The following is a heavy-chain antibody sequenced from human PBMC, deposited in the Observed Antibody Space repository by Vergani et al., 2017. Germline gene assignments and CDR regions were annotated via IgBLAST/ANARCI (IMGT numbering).Heavy chain of an antibody. CDR2: ISYDGSNK. D-gene: IGHD6-13*01. CDR3: AREAYSSSWYRAFDM. V-gene: IGHV3-30-3*01. J-gene: IGHJ3*02. CDR1: GFTFSSYA. Sequence: QVQLVESGGGVVQPGRSLRLSCAASGFTFSSYAMHWVRQAPGKGLEWVAVISYDGSNKYYADSVKGRFTISRDNSKNTLYLQMNSLRAEDTAVYYCAREAYSSSWYRAFDMWGQGTMVTVSS.